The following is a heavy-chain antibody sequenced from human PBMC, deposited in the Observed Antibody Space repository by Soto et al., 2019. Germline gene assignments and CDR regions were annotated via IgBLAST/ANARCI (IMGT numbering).Heavy chain of an antibody. CDR2: ISYDGSNK. J-gene: IGHJ4*02. CDR1: GFTFSSYG. CDR3: AKVPYCISTSCYTYFDY. Sequence: PGGSLRLSYAASGFTFSSYGMHWVRQAPGKGLEWVAVISYDGSNKYYADSVKGRFTISRDNSKNTLYLQMNSLRAEDTAVYYCAKVPYCISTSCYTYFDYWGQGTLVTVS. D-gene: IGHD2-2*02. V-gene: IGHV3-30*18.